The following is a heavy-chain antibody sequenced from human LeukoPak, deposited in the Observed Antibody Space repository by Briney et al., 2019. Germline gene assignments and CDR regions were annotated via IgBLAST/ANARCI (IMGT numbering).Heavy chain of an antibody. CDR2: IWYDGSNK. J-gene: IGHJ4*02. Sequence: PGGSLRLSCAASGFTFSSYGMHWVRQAPGKGLEWVAVIWYDGSNKYYADSVKGRFTISRDNSKNTLYLQMNSLRAEDTAVYYCAKEALTYGDYVFDYWGQGTLVTVSS. D-gene: IGHD4-17*01. CDR3: AKEALTYGDYVFDY. CDR1: GFTFSSYG. V-gene: IGHV3-33*06.